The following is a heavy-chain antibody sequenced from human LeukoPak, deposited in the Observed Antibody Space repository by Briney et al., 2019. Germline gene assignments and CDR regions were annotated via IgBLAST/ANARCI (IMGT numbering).Heavy chain of an antibody. D-gene: IGHD1-1*01. CDR1: GGTFISYA. CDR3: ASAGTRIKHPYYYCYMDV. Sequence: SVKVTCKASGGTFISYAISWVRQARGQGLEWMGGVIPIFGTANYAQKFQGRVTITTDESTSTAYMELSSLRSEDTAVYYCASAGTRIKHPYYYCYMDVWGKGTTVTVSS. J-gene: IGHJ6*03. V-gene: IGHV1-69*05. CDR2: VIPIFGTA.